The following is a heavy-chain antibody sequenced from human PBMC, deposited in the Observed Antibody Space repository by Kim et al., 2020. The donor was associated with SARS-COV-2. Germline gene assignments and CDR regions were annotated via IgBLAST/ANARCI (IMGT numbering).Heavy chain of an antibody. CDR3: VKESRGASRGNSFDF. CDR2: ISQSGQST. D-gene: IGHD2-2*01. Sequence: GGSLRLSCAASGFTFSNYAMSWVRQGPGKGLEWISAISQSGQSTYYADSVRGRFTISRDNAKNTLSVQLSSLRDEDTALYYCVKESRGASRGNSFDFWGQGTLVIVSS. CDR1: GFTFSNYA. J-gene: IGHJ4*02. V-gene: IGHV3-23*01.